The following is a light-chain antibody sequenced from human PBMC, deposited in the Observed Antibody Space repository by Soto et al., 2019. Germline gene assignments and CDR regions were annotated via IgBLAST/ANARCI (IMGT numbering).Light chain of an antibody. CDR3: QQRVTWPPT. Sequence: EVVLTQSPASLSLSPGDRATLSCRADQSVSDYLAWYQQKPGQPPRLLFFDASSRASGVPHRFSAGGSWTDFTLIISSLQPEDFAVYYCQQRVTWPPTFGGGTKGEI. CDR1: QSVSDY. CDR2: DAS. J-gene: IGKJ4*01. V-gene: IGKV3-11*01.